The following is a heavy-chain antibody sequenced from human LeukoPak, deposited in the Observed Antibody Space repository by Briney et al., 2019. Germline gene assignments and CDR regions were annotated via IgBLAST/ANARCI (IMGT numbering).Heavy chain of an antibody. V-gene: IGHV3-23*01. CDR1: GFTFSSYA. CDR3: AKSSGSYYQSDY. J-gene: IGHJ4*02. CDR2: LSGSGVST. Sequence: PGGSLRLSCAASGFTFSSYAMSWVRQAPGKGLEWVSTLSGSGVSTYYADSVKGRLTISRDNSKNTLYLKMNSLRVEDTAVYYCAKSSGSYYQSDYWGQGTLVTVSS. D-gene: IGHD1-26*01.